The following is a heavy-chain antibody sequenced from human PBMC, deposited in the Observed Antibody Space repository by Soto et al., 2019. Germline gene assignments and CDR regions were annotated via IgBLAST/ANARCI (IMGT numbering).Heavy chain of an antibody. CDR1: GFTFSGSW. Sequence: EVQLVESGGGLVQPGGSLRLSCAASGFTFSGSWMHWVRQAPGKGLVWVSRINGDGSGTSYADFVKGRFTISRDNAKYTLFLQMNGLRAEDTAVYYCARGIFGSGTANDSWGQGTLVTVSS. CDR2: INGDGSGT. J-gene: IGHJ4*02. V-gene: IGHV3-74*01. CDR3: ARGIFGSGTANDS. D-gene: IGHD3-10*01.